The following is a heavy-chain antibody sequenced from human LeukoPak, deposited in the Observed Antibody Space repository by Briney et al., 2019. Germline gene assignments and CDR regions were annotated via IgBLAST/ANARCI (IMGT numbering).Heavy chain of an antibody. CDR1: GFTFSYYG. V-gene: IGHV3-30*03. D-gene: IGHD2-2*01. CDR3: ARLPAYCSSTSCYYDY. CDR2: ISYDGSYE. J-gene: IGHJ4*02. Sequence: PGRSLRLSCAASGFTFSYYGIHWVRQAPGKGLEWVALISYDGSYEYFADSVKGRFTISRDNAKNSLFLQMNSLRAEDTAVYYCARLPAYCSSTSCYYDYWGQGTLVTVSS.